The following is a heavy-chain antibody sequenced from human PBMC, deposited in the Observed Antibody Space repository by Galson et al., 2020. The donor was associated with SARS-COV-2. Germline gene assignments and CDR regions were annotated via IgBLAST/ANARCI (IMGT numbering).Heavy chain of an antibody. CDR3: VAPSCSSTSCYDAFDI. D-gene: IGHD2-2*01. J-gene: IGHJ3*02. CDR2: IVVGSGNT. CDR1: GFTFTSSA. V-gene: IGHV1-58*01. Sequence: SVKVSCKASGFTFTSSAVQWVRQARGQRLEWIGWIVVGSGNTNYAQKFQERVTITRDMSTSTAYMELSSLRSEDTAVYYCVAPSCSSTSCYDAFDIWGQGTMVTVSS.